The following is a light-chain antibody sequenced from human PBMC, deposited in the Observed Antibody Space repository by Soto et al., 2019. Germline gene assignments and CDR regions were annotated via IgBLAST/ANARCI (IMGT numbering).Light chain of an antibody. CDR1: ESVSSK. CDR2: DAS. V-gene: IGKV3-15*01. J-gene: IGKJ5*01. Sequence: EIVMTQSPATLSVSPGERATLSCRAMESVSSKLVWYEQKPGQAPRLLIHDASTRATGIPARFSGSGSGREFILTISSVESEDFAIYYCKQHNDWPTFGQGTRLEIK. CDR3: KQHNDWPT.